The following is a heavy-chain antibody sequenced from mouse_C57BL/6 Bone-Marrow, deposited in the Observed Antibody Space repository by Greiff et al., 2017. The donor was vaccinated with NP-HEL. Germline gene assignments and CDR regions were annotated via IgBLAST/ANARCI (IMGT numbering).Heavy chain of an antibody. D-gene: IGHD2-1*01. V-gene: IGHV5-16*01. CDR2: INYDGSST. CDR3: ARVKLWGNYLYYFDY. J-gene: IGHJ2*01. CDR1: GFTFSDYY. Sequence: EVMLVESEGGLVQPGSSMKLSCTASGFTFSDYYMAWVRQVPEKGLEWVANINYDGSSTYYLNSLKSRFIISRDNAKNILYLQMSSLKSEDTATYYCARVKLWGNYLYYFDYWGQGTTLTVSS.